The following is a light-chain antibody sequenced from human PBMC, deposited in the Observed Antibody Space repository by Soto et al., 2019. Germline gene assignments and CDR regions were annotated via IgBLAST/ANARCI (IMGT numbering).Light chain of an antibody. J-gene: IGKJ5*01. CDR1: QSISSW. Sequence: DIQMTQSPSTLSASVGDRVTITCRASQSISSWLAWYQQKPWKAPKLLIYDASSLESGVPSRFSGSGSGTEFTLTISSLQPDDFASYYCQQYNSYPITFGQGTRLE. CDR3: QQYNSYPIT. V-gene: IGKV1-5*01. CDR2: DAS.